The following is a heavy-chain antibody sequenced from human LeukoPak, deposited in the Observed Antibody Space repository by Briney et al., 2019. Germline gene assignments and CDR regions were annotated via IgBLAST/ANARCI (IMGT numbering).Heavy chain of an antibody. J-gene: IGHJ4*02. D-gene: IGHD3-3*01. Sequence: GGSLRLSCAASGFTFSSYEMNWVRQAPGKGLEWVSYISSSGSTIYYADSVKGRFTISRDNAKNSPYLQMNSLRAEDTAVYYCATESYYHSDYWGQGTLLTVSS. CDR3: ATESYYHSDY. CDR1: GFTFSSYE. V-gene: IGHV3-48*03. CDR2: ISSSGSTI.